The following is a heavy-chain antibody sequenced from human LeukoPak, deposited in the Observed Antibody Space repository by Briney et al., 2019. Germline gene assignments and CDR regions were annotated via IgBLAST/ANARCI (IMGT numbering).Heavy chain of an antibody. J-gene: IGHJ4*02. CDR2: INSKTDGGTI. V-gene: IGHV3-15*07. CDR1: SFTFSNAC. Sequence: GGSLRLSCAASSFTFSNACMNWVRQAPGKGLEWVGRINSKTDGGTIDYAAPVKARFPISRDDSKNTLYLQMNSMKTEDTAVYYCSNREFWGEGTVVTVSS. CDR3: SNREF. D-gene: IGHD3-10*01.